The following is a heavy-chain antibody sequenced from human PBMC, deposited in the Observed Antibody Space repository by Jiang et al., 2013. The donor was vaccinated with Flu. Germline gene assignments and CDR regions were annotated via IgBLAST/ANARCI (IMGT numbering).Heavy chain of an antibody. Sequence: LLKPSETLSLTCAVYGGSFSGYYWSWIRQPPGKGLEWIGEINHSGSTNYNPSLKSRVTISVDTSKNQFSLKLSSVTAADTAVYYCARERVRFLEWLLKRRNYYYGMDVWGQGTTVTVSS. CDR3: ARERVRFLEWLLKRRNYYYGMDV. CDR2: INHSGST. CDR1: GGSFSGYY. D-gene: IGHD3-3*01. V-gene: IGHV4-34*01. J-gene: IGHJ6*02.